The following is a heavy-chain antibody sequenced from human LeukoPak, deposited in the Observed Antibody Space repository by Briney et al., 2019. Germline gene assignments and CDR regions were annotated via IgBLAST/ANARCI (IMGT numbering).Heavy chain of an antibody. CDR3: ANGGSSWSDYDAFDI. CDR2: IRYDGSNK. V-gene: IGHV3-30*02. CDR1: GFTFSSYG. D-gene: IGHD6-13*01. J-gene: IGHJ3*02. Sequence: GGSLRLSCAASGFTFSSYGMHWVRQAPGKGLEWVAFIRYDGSNKYYADSVKGRFTISRDNSKNTLYLQMNSLRAEDTAVYYCANGGSSWSDYDAFDIWGQGTMVTVSS.